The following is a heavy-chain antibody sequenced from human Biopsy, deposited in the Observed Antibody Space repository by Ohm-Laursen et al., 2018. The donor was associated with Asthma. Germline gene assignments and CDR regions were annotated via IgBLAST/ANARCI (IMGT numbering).Heavy chain of an antibody. CDR1: RFTYE. D-gene: IGHD6-19*01. CDR3: AREGVAGTHIED. Sequence: SSLRLSCAASRFTYEMHWVRQAPGKGLEWVAVISYDGSSIYYADSVKGRFTISRDNSKNTLSLQMNRLTAEDTAVYYCAREGVAGTHIEDWGQGTLVTVSS. J-gene: IGHJ4*02. CDR2: ISYDGSSI. V-gene: IGHV3-30-3*01.